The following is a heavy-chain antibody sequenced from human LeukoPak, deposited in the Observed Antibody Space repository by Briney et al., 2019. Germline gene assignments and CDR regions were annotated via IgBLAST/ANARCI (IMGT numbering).Heavy chain of an antibody. V-gene: IGHV3-15*01. D-gene: IGHD4-17*01. CDR1: GFSLSTYS. J-gene: IGHJ4*02. Sequence: GGSLRLSCAASGFSLSTYSMNWVRQAPGKGLEWVGRIKSKTDGGTTDYAAPVKGRFTISRDDSKNTLYLQMNSLKTEDTAVYYCTTAGDYGDYADYWGQGTLVTVSS. CDR2: IKSKTDGGTT. CDR3: TTAGDYGDYADY.